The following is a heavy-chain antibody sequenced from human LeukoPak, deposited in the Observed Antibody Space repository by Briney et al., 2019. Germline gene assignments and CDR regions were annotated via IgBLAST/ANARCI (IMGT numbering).Heavy chain of an antibody. V-gene: IGHV4-4*07. CDR1: GGSISSYY. D-gene: IGHD2-2*01. J-gene: IGHJ6*02. CDR3: ARDPPKAAIIANYYYYYGMDV. Sequence: PSETLSLTCTVSGGSISSYYWSWIRQPAGKGLEWIGRIYTSGSTNYNPSLKSRVTMSVDTSKNQFSLKLSSVTAADTAVYYCARDPPKAAIIANYYYYYGMDVWGQGTTVTVSS. CDR2: IYTSGST.